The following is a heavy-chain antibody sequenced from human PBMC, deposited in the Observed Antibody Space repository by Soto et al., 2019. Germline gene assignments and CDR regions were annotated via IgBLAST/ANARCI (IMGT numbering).Heavy chain of an antibody. CDR1: GFTFRSYV. Sequence: QVQLVESGGGVVQPGRSLRLSCVGSGFTFRSYVIHWVRQAPGKGLEWVALTSYDGTNNYYGDSVKGRFTISRDNSKNTVDLQMDSLRLEDTSLYYCARWGTTGGLDVWGPGTLVSVSS. J-gene: IGHJ4*02. D-gene: IGHD3-16*01. V-gene: IGHV3-30*19. CDR3: ARWGTTGGLDV. CDR2: TSYDGTNN.